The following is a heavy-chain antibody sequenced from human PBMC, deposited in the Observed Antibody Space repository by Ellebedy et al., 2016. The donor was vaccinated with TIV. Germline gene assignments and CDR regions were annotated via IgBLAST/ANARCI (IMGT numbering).Heavy chain of an antibody. Sequence: GGSLRLSXAASGFTFSTYSMNWVRQAPGKGLEWVSYISSGSSSIDYAGSVKGRFTISRDNSKNTLYLQMSSLRTVDTAVYYCARGGYDFWSGYDYWGQGTLVTVSS. J-gene: IGHJ4*02. V-gene: IGHV3-48*01. CDR3: ARGGYDFWSGYDY. CDR1: GFTFSTYS. D-gene: IGHD3-3*01. CDR2: ISSGSSSI.